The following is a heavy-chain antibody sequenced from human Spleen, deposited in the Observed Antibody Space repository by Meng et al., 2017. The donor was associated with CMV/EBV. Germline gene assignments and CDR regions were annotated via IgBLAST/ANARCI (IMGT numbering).Heavy chain of an antibody. CDR1: GYTFTDNY. Sequence: SGYTFTDNYMHWVRQAPGQGLEWMGWNNLNSGGTNYAQNFQSRVTMTRDTSTTTAYMELSRLTSDDTAVYYCARWKREFDDYAGRFDSWGQGTLVTVSS. V-gene: IGHV1-2*02. CDR3: ARWKREFDDYAGRFDS. J-gene: IGHJ4*02. CDR2: NNLNSGGT. D-gene: IGHD4-17*01.